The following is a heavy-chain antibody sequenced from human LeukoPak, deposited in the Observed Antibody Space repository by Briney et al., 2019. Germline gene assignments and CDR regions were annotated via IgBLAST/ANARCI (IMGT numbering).Heavy chain of an antibody. CDR3: ARDETTAENYYYGMDV. J-gene: IGHJ6*02. CDR2: INHSGST. Sequence: PSETLSLTCAVYGGSFSGYYWSWIRQPPGKGLEWIGEINHSGSTNYNPSLKSRVTISVDTSKNQFSLKLSSVTAVDTAVYYCARDETTAENYYYGMDVWGQGTTVTVSS. D-gene: IGHD4-11*01. V-gene: IGHV4-34*01. CDR1: GGSFSGYY.